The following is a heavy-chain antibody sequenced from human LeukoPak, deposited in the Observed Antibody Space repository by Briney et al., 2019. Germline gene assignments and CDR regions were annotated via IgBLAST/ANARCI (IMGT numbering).Heavy chain of an antibody. CDR3: ARDIKDYDYVWGSYRYFDY. CDR1: GGSISSYH. J-gene: IGHJ4*02. Sequence: SETLSLTCTVSGGSISSYHWSWIRQPAGKGLEWIGRIYTSGSTNYNPSLKSRVTMSVDTSKNQFSLKLSSVTAADTAVYYCARDIKDYDYVWGSYRYFDYWGQGTLVTVSS. CDR2: IYTSGST. V-gene: IGHV4-4*07. D-gene: IGHD3-16*02.